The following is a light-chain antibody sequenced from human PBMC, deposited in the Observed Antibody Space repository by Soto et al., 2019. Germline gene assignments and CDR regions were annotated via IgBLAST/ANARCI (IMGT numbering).Light chain of an antibody. CDR3: QQANSFPLT. CDR1: QGISGW. V-gene: IGKV1-12*01. J-gene: IGKJ4*01. Sequence: DIQMTQSPSSVSASLGDRVTITCRASQGISGWLAWYQQQPGKAPKLLIYAASSLRSGVPSRFSGSGSGTDLTLTISRLQPEDFATYCSQQANSFPLTFGGGTKVEI. CDR2: AAS.